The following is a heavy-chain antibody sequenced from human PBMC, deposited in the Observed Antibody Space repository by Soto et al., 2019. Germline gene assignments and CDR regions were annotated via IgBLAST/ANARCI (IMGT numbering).Heavy chain of an antibody. V-gene: IGHV4-59*01. CDR1: VASISSYY. CDR2: IYYSGST. CDR3: ARGRKEDFWSGYPLSWFDP. D-gene: IGHD3-3*01. J-gene: IGHJ5*02. Sequence: SETLSLTCTASVASISSYYWSWTRHPPGKGLEWSGYIYYSGSTNYNPSLKSRVTISVDTSKNQFSLKLSSVTAADTAVYYCARGRKEDFWSGYPLSWFDPWGQGTLVTVSS.